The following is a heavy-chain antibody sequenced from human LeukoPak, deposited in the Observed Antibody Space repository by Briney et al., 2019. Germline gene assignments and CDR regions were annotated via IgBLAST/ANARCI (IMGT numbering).Heavy chain of an antibody. CDR1: GGSISSYY. CDR2: IYYSGST. CDR3: ARGGGYCSSTSCYRWFDP. D-gene: IGHD2-2*02. V-gene: IGHV4-59*01. Sequence: SETLSLTCTASGGSISSYYWSWIRQPPGKGLEWIGYIYYSGSTNYNPSLKSRVTISVDTSKNQFSLKLSSVTAADTAVYYCARGGGYCSSTSCYRWFDPWGQGTLVTVSS. J-gene: IGHJ5*02.